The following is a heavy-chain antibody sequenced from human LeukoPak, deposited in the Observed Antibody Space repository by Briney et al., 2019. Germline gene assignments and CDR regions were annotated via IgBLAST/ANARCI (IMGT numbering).Heavy chain of an antibody. CDR1: GFTFSSYA. J-gene: IGHJ4*02. CDR3: ARSTARSGLDY. V-gene: IGHV3-30-3*01. CDR2: ISYDGSNK. D-gene: IGHD3-3*01. Sequence: GGSLRLSCAASGFTFSSYAMHWVRQAPGKGLEWVAVISYDGSNKYYADSVKGRFTISRDNAKNSLYLQMNSLRAEDTAVYYCARSTARSGLDYWGQGTLVTVSS.